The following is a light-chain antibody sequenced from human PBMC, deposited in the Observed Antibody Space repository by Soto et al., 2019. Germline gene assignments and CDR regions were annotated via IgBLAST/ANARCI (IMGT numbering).Light chain of an antibody. J-gene: IGLJ2*01. Sequence: QSALTQPPSASGSPGQSVTIPCTGTYSDIGAYNYVSWYQQRPGEAPKLIIYEVTNRPSGVSNRFSGSKSGYTASLTISGLQAEDEADYYCSSYAGRTLFGGGTKVTVL. CDR1: YSDIGAYNY. CDR3: SSYAGRTL. V-gene: IGLV2-8*01. CDR2: EVT.